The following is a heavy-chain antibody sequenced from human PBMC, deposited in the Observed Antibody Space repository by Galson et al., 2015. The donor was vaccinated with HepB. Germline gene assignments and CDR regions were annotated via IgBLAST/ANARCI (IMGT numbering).Heavy chain of an antibody. V-gene: IGHV3-74*01. Sequence: SLRLSCAASGFTFDDYTMHWVRQAPGKGLLWVARIDAAGLSTAYADSVKGRFTIARDNAKNTLYLQMDDLRPEDTALYFCARDQSSVFDILTASYNWYFDLWGRGTLVTVST. D-gene: IGHD3-9*01. J-gene: IGHJ2*01. CDR1: GFTFDDYT. CDR2: IDAAGLST. CDR3: ARDQSSVFDILTASYNWYFDL.